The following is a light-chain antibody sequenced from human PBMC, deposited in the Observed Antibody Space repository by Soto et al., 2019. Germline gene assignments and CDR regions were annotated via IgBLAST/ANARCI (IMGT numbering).Light chain of an antibody. Sequence: DIQMTQSPYTLSASVGDRVTITCLASQTISSWLAWYQQKPGKAPKFLIYKASSLESGVPSRFSGSGSGTDFTLTISSLQPEDVATYFCQQSYTTPITFGQGTRLEI. CDR3: QQSYTTPIT. CDR1: QTISSW. CDR2: KAS. J-gene: IGKJ5*01. V-gene: IGKV1-5*03.